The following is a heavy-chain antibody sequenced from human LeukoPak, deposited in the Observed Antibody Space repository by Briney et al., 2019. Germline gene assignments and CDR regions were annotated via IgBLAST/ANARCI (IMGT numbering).Heavy chain of an antibody. CDR3: ARGLRPIFGVVQNDAFDI. CDR2: MNPNSGNT. CDR1: GYTFTSYD. D-gene: IGHD3-3*01. Sequence: ASVKVSCKASGYTFTSYDINWVRQATGQGLEWMGWMNPNSGNTGYAQKFQGRVTMIRNTSISTAYMELSSLRSEDTAVYYCARGLRPIFGVVQNDAFDIWGQGTMVTVSS. J-gene: IGHJ3*02. V-gene: IGHV1-8*01.